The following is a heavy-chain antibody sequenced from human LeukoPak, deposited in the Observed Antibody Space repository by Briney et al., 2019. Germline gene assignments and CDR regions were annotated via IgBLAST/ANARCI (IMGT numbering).Heavy chain of an antibody. D-gene: IGHD2-2*01. CDR1: GYSFTSYW. CDR3: ARHYVVVPAAIPDYYGMDV. Sequence: GESLKISCKASGYSFTSYWIGWVRQMPGKGLEWMGIIYPGDSDTRYSPSFQGQVTISADKSISTAYLQWSSLKASDTAMYYCARHYVVVPAAIPDYYGMDVWGQGTTVTVSS. V-gene: IGHV5-51*01. J-gene: IGHJ6*02. CDR2: IYPGDSDT.